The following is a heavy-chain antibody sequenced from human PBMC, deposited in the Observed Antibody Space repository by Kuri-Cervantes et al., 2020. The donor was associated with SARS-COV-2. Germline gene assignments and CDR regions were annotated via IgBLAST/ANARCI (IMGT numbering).Heavy chain of an antibody. CDR3: ARVSSMYLTTYYFDF. J-gene: IGHJ4*02. Sequence: VSVKVSFKATGYTLNTFGITWVRQAPGQGLEWMGRSSAYSDDTSSAEKFNGRVTMTQDTSTNTAYMEITDLPSDDTAIYFCARVSSMYLTTYYFDFWGQGSLVTVSS. CDR1: GYTLNTFG. CDR2: SSAYSDDT. V-gene: IGHV1-18*01. D-gene: IGHD1-1*01.